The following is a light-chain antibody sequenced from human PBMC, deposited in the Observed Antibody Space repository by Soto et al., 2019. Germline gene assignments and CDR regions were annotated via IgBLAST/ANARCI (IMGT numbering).Light chain of an antibody. J-gene: IGKJ1*01. CDR1: QSVSSN. CDR3: QQYNSYSPT. Sequence: DIQMTQSPSALSASVGDRATITCRASQSVSSNLAWYQQKPGKAPKLLIYNASSLATGVPARFSGSGSGTEFTLTISSLQSDDFAAYYCQQYNSYSPTFGQGTKVEIK. CDR2: NAS. V-gene: IGKV1-5*03.